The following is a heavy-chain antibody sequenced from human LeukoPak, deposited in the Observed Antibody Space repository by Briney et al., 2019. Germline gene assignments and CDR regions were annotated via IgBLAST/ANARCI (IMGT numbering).Heavy chain of an antibody. J-gene: IGHJ4*02. Sequence: SETLSLTCTVSGGSISSGSYYWSWIRQPAGKGLEWIGRIYTSGSTNYNPSLKSRVTISVDTSKNQFSLKLSSVTAADAAVYYCARELGRYCSSTSCAQGIDYWGQGTLVTVSS. CDR3: ARELGRYCSSTSCAQGIDY. V-gene: IGHV4-61*02. CDR1: GGSISSGSYY. CDR2: IYTSGST. D-gene: IGHD2-2*01.